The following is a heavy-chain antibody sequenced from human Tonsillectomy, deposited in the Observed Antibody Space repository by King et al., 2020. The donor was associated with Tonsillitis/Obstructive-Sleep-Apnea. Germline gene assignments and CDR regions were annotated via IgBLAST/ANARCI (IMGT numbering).Heavy chain of an antibody. CDR2: ISVIGGRK. D-gene: IGHD4-11*01. J-gene: IGHJ5*02. CDR3: AKDRVGGAHDYSKGWFDP. CDR1: VFTFSSFA. V-gene: IGHV3-23*04. Sequence: DVQLVESGGGLVQPGGSLRLSCAASVFTFSSFAMSWVRQAPGRGLEWVSAISVIGGRKYYADSVKGRFTISRDNSKNTLYLQMNSLGAEDTAVYYCAKDRVGGAHDYSKGWFDPWGQGTLVTVSS.